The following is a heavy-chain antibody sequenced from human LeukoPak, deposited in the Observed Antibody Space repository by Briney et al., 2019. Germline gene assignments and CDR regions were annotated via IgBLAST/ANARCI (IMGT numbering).Heavy chain of an antibody. D-gene: IGHD3-9*01. CDR2: ISGSGGST. Sequence: GGSLRLSCTASGFSFSNYWMTWVRQAPGKGLEWVSAISGSGGSTYYADSVKGRFTISRDNSKNTLYLQMNSLRAEDTAVYYCAKRIDWLSWGQGTLVTVSS. CDR1: GFSFSNYW. CDR3: AKRIDWLS. J-gene: IGHJ4*02. V-gene: IGHV3-23*01.